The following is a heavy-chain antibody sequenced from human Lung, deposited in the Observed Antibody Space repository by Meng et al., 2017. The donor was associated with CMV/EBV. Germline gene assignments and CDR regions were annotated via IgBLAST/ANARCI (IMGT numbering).Heavy chain of an antibody. CDR3: AREAGRDGYATPKFDY. V-gene: IGHV4-31*03. CDR1: CGPIGSGGYY. CDR2: IYYTGST. D-gene: IGHD5-24*01. J-gene: IGHJ4*02. Sequence: VLLTGSGPGPVKPSQTLSLTCTVSCGPIGSGGYYWSWISQHPGKGLEWIGYIYYTGSTFYNPSLKSRVTISVDTSKNQFSLKLIPATAADTAVYYCAREAGRDGYATPKFDYWGQGTLVTVSS.